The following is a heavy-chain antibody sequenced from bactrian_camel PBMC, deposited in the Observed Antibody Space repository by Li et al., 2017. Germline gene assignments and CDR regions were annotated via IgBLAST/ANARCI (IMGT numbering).Heavy chain of an antibody. J-gene: IGHJ6*01. D-gene: IGHD5*01. CDR3: ALRRAWGRYATFGPDDFRY. Sequence: VQLVESGGGLVQPGGSLKLSCTASGFTFSSYWMYWVRQTPGKGLEWVSVISTDGDTTDYAYSAKGRFTISRDNGKNTVFLQMNSLTPEDTAMYYCALRRAWGRYATFGPDDFRYWGRGTQVTVS. CDR2: ISTDGDTT. V-gene: IGHV3S1*01. CDR1: GFTFSSYW.